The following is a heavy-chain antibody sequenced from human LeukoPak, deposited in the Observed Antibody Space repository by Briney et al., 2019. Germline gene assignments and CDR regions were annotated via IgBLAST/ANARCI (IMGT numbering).Heavy chain of an antibody. J-gene: IGHJ3*02. D-gene: IGHD1-1*01. Sequence: SETLSLTCTVSGGSISSYYWSWIRQPPGKGLEWIGYIYYSGSTNYNPSLKSRVTISVDTSKNQFSLKLSSVTAADTAVYYCARETTGTTHAFDIWGQGTMVTVSS. CDR3: ARETTGTTHAFDI. CDR1: GGSISSYY. V-gene: IGHV4-59*12. CDR2: IYYSGST.